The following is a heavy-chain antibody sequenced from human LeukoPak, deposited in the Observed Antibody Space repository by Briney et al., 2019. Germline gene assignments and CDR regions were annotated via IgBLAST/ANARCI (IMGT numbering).Heavy chain of an antibody. D-gene: IGHD3-16*02. CDR1: GFTFSTFA. CDR3: AKEGGYGELSSYFDY. V-gene: IGHV3-23*01. J-gene: IGHJ4*02. CDR2: IFPSGGEI. Sequence: GGSLRLSCAASGFTFSTFAMIWVRQPPGKGLEWVSSIFPSGGEIHYADSVRGRFTISRDNSKSTLSLQMNSLRAEDTAVYYCAKEGGYGELSSYFDYWGQGTLVTVSS.